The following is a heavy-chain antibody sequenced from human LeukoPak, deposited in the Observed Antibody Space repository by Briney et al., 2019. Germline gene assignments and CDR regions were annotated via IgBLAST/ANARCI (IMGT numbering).Heavy chain of an antibody. Sequence: PSETLSLTCTVSGGSISSYYWSWIRQPPGKGLEWIGYIYYSGSTNYNPSLKSRVTMSVDTSKNQFSLKLSSVTAADTAVYYCARGSRELYYFDYWGQGTLVTVSS. V-gene: IGHV4-59*01. D-gene: IGHD1-7*01. CDR1: GGSISSYY. CDR3: ARGSRELYYFDY. CDR2: IYYSGST. J-gene: IGHJ4*02.